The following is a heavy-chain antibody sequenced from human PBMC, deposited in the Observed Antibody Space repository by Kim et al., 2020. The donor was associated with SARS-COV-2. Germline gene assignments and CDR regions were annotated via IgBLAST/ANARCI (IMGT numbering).Heavy chain of an antibody. V-gene: IGHV1-69*04. D-gene: IGHD3-22*01. CDR2: IIPILGIA. Sequence: SVKVSCKASGGTFSSYAISWVRQAPGQGLEWMGRIIPILGIANYAQKFQGRVTITADKSTSTAYMELSSLRSEDTAVYYCASSYVGKRSYYYDSSGYPYNDYWGQGTLGTVS. CDR1: GGTFSSYA. J-gene: IGHJ4*02. CDR3: ASSYVGKRSYYYDSSGYPYNDY.